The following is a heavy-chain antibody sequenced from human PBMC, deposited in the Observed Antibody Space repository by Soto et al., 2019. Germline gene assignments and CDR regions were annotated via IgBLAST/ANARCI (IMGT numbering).Heavy chain of an antibody. V-gene: IGHV3-48*01. D-gene: IGHD2-2*01. CDR2: ISSGSSTI. CDR3: TRSAYMDV. CDR1: GFTFSSYS. Sequence: GGSLGLSCAASGFTFSSYSMNWVRQAPGKGLEWVSYISSGSSTIYYADSVKGRFTISRDNAKNSLYLQMESLRAEDTAVYYATRSAYMDVWGTGTTVTVSS. J-gene: IGHJ6*03.